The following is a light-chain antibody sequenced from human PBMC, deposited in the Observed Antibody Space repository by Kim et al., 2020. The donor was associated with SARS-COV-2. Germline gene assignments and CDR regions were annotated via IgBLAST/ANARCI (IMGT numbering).Light chain of an antibody. Sequence: SPEQTASITCSGDKLGDKYACWYQQKPGQSPVLVIYQDSKRPSGIPERFSGSNSGNTATLTISGTQAMDEADYYCQAWDSSTADVVFGGGTQLTV. CDR2: QDS. CDR3: QAWDSSTADVV. J-gene: IGLJ2*01. V-gene: IGLV3-1*01. CDR1: KLGDKY.